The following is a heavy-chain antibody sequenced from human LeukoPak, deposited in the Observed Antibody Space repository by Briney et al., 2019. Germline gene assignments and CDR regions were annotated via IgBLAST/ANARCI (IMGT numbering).Heavy chain of an antibody. CDR2: ISAYNGNT. Sequence: ASVKVSCKASGYTFTSYGISWVRQAPGQGLEWMGWISAYNGNTNYAQKLQGRVTMTTDTSTSTAYMELRSLRSDDTAVYYCAREGRLRPSVPSYYYCGMDVWGQGTTVTVSS. J-gene: IGHJ6*02. V-gene: IGHV1-18*01. D-gene: IGHD4-17*01. CDR3: AREGRLRPSVPSYYYCGMDV. CDR1: GYTFTSYG.